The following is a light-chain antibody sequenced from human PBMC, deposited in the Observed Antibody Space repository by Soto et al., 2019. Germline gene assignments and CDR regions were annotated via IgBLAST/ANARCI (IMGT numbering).Light chain of an antibody. Sequence: QPVLTQSPSASASLGASVKLTCTLSSGHSSYAIAWHQQQPEKGPRYLMKLNSDGSHSKGDGIPDRLSGSSSGAERYLTISSLQSEDDADYYCQTWGTGIHYVFGTGTKLTVL. CDR1: SGHSSYA. CDR2: LNSDGSH. V-gene: IGLV4-69*01. J-gene: IGLJ1*01. CDR3: QTWGTGIHYV.